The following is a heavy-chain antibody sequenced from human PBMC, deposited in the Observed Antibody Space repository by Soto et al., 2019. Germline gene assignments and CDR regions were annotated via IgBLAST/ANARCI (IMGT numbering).Heavy chain of an antibody. CDR1: GYSFTSYW. CDR2: IDPSDSYT. Sequence: PGESLKIYCKGSGYSFTSYWISWVRQMPGKGLEWMGRIDPSDSYTNYSPSFQGHVTISADKSISTAYLQWSSLKASDTAMYYCASAYYYYYGMDVWGQGTTVTVSS. J-gene: IGHJ6*02. CDR3: ASAYYYYYGMDV. V-gene: IGHV5-10-1*01.